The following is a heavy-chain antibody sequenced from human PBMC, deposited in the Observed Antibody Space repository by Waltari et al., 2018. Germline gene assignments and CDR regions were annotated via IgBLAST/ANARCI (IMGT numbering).Heavy chain of an antibody. J-gene: IGHJ5*02. Sequence: QVQLVQSGSELKKPGASVKVSCKASGYPFTSYAINWVRPAPGQGLELMGWIITSSGNPTYAQGFTGRFVFSLDTSVSTAYLQINNLQADDTAIYYCTREVVPAATIVVNWFDPWGQGTLVTVSS. CDR2: IITSSGNP. CDR3: TREVVPAATIVVNWFDP. CDR1: GYPFTSYA. D-gene: IGHD2-2*01. V-gene: IGHV7-4-1*02.